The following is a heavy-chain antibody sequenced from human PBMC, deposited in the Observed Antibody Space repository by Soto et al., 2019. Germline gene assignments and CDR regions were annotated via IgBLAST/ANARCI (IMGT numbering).Heavy chain of an antibody. CDR1: GGSISSGDYY. D-gene: IGHD3-22*01. J-gene: IGHJ4*02. V-gene: IGHV4-30-4*01. CDR2: IYYSGST. Sequence: QVQLQESGPGLVKPSQTLSLTCTVSGGSISSGDYYWSWIRQPPGKGLEWIGYIYYSGSTYYNPSLKSRVTRAVDTSKGQFCLKLSSVTAADTAVYYCARDPLGSSGVGDFDYWGQGTLVTVSS. CDR3: ARDPLGSSGVGDFDY.